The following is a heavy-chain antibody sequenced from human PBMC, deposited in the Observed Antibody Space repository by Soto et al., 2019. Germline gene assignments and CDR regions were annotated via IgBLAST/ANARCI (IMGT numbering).Heavy chain of an antibody. CDR1: GYSFTSYW. CDR2: IYPGDSDT. Sequence: PGGSLKISCNVSGYSFTSYWIVWVRQMPGKGLEWMGIIYPGDSDTRYNPSFQGQVSISADESISTAYMQWSSLEASDTAMYYCARRGYSYSFDFWGQGTLVTVSS. D-gene: IGHD5-18*01. CDR3: ARRGYSYSFDF. V-gene: IGHV5-51*01. J-gene: IGHJ4*02.